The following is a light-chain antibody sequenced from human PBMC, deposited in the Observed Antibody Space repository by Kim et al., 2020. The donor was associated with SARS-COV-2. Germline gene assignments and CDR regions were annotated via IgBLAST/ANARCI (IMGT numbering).Light chain of an antibody. CDR3: NSRDSSGNQVV. V-gene: IGLV3-19*01. J-gene: IGLJ2*01. CDR1: SLRSYY. Sequence: SSELTQDPAVSVALGQTVRITCQGDSLRSYYASWYQQKPGQAPILVIYGKNNRPSGIPDRFSGSASGNTASLTITGVQAEDEGDFYCNSRDSSGNQVVFG. CDR2: GKN.